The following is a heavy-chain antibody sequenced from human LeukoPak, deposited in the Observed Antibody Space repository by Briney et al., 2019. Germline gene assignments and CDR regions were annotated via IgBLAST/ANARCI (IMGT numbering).Heavy chain of an antibody. V-gene: IGHV3-66*01. Sequence: GGSLRLSCAASGFTVSSNYMSWVRQAPGKGLEWVSVIYSGGSTYYADSVKGRFTASRDNSKNTLYLQMNSLRVEDTAVYYCARDLGSSWYYWGQGTLVTVSS. J-gene: IGHJ4*02. CDR1: GFTVSSNY. CDR2: IYSGGST. CDR3: ARDLGSSWYY. D-gene: IGHD6-13*01.